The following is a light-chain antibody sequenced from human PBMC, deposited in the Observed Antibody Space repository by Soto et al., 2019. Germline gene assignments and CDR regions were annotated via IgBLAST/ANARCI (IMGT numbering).Light chain of an antibody. V-gene: IGKV1-39*01. CDR2: GAS. Sequence: DIQMTQSPSPLSASVGDRVTITCRASQSISTYLNCYQQKPGKAPKLLIYGASSLQSGVPSRFRRSPSGTDFTLTISSLHPEDFGTYYRQQSFSTPRTFGQGTRVDIK. CDR3: QQSFSTPRT. CDR1: QSISTY. J-gene: IGKJ1*01.